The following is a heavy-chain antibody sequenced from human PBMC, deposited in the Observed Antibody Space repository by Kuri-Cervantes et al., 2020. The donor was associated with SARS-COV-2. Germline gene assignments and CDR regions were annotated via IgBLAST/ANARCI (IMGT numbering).Heavy chain of an antibody. CDR2: IYSGGST. CDR3: AREARDYYDTSGYLDY. Sequence: GGSLRLSCAASGFSFSSLPMHWVRHAPGKGLEWVSVIYSGGSTYYADSVKGRFTISRDNSKNTLYLQMNSLRAEDTAVYYCAREARDYYDTSGYLDYWGQGFLVTVSS. D-gene: IGHD3-22*01. CDR1: GFSFSSLP. J-gene: IGHJ4*02. V-gene: IGHV3-53*01.